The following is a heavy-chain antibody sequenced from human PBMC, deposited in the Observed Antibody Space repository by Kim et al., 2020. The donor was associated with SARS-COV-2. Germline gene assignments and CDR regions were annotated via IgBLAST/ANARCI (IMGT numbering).Heavy chain of an antibody. J-gene: IGHJ4*01. V-gene: IGHV3-11*04. CDR1: GLTFSGSY. CDR3: AGTLWVGLEHGYPVFDS. CDR2: ISHTSLTI. Sequence: GGSLRLSCEASGLTFSGSYINWIRQAPGKGLEWLSYISHTSLTIYYADSVRGRFTISRDNAKGSAYLQMTSLRVEDTAVYFCAGTLWVGLEHGYPVFDS. D-gene: IGHD2-21*01.